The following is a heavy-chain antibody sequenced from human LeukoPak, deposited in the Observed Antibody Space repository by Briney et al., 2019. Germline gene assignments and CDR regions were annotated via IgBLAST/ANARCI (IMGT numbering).Heavy chain of an antibody. Sequence: SETLSLTCTVSGGSISSYYWSWIRQPPGKGLEWIGYIYYSGSTNYNPSLKSRVTISVDTSKNQFSLKLSSVTAADTAVYYCARVGGSGGSCSRAQRGCKWDDSSGYYDYWGQGTLVTVSS. D-gene: IGHD3-22*01. CDR3: ARVGGSGGSCSRAQRGCKWDDSSGYYDY. CDR2: IYYSGST. CDR1: GGSISSYY. V-gene: IGHV4-59*01. J-gene: IGHJ4*02.